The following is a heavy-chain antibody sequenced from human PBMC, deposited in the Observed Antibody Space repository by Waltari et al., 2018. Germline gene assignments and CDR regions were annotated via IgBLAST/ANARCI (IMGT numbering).Heavy chain of an antibody. CDR1: GFTFSSYS. CDR3: AREIRGAPAALDI. D-gene: IGHD1-26*01. J-gene: IGHJ3*02. CDR2: ISSSSSYI. Sequence: EVQLVESGGGLVKPGGSLRLSCAASGFTFSSYSMNWVRQAPGKGLEWVSSISSSSSYIYYADSVKGRFTISRDNAKNSLYLQMNGLRAEDTAVDYCAREIRGAPAALDIWGQGTMVTVSS. V-gene: IGHV3-21*01.